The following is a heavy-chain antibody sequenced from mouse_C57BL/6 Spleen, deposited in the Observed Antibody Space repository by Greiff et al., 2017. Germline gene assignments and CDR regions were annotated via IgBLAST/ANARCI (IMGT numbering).Heavy chain of an antibody. CDR2: IDPETGGT. J-gene: IGHJ3*01. V-gene: IGHV1-15*01. Sequence: QVQLQQSGAELVRPGASVTLSCKASGYTFTDYEMHWVKQTPVHGLEWIGAIDPETGGTAYNQKFKGKAILTADKPSSTAYMELRSLTSEVYAVDYYTKNLWFAYWGQGDLVTVSA. CDR3: TKNLWFAY. CDR1: GYTFTDYE.